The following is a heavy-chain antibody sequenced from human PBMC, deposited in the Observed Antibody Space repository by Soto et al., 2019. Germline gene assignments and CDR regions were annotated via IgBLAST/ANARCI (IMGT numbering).Heavy chain of an antibody. CDR2: IYSGGST. CDR3: ASTMANYDFLSGYYGYYYYGMDV. CDR1: GFTVSSNY. D-gene: IGHD3-3*01. J-gene: IGHJ6*02. Sequence: GGSLRLSCAASGFTVSSNYMSWVRQAPGKGLEWVSVIYSGGSTYYADSVKGRFTISRDNSKNTLYLQMNSLRAEDTAVYYCASTMANYDFLSGYYGYYYYGMDVWGQGTTVTVSS. V-gene: IGHV3-53*01.